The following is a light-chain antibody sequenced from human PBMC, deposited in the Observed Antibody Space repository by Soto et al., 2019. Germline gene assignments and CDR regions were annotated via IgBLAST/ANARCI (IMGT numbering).Light chain of an antibody. V-gene: IGKV1-39*01. CDR3: QQSYSFPLT. CDR2: ATS. Sequence: DIHMTQSPSSLAASVGDRVTITCRASQNIKKFLNWYQQRPGKAPSALIHATSTLQNGVSSRFSGSGSDTDFTLTITSLQPEDFATYFCQQSYSFPLTFGGGTQVEL. J-gene: IGKJ4*01. CDR1: QNIKKF.